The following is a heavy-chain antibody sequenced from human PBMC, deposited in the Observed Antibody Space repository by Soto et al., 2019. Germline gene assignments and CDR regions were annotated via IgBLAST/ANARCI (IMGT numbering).Heavy chain of an antibody. CDR3: VRQADEGYCSGGSCYDYYYMDV. D-gene: IGHD2-15*01. CDR2: IYPGDSDT. J-gene: IGHJ6*03. V-gene: IGHV5-51*01. Sequence: EVQLVQSGAEVKKPGESLKISCKGSGYSFTSYWIGWVRQMPGKGLEWMGIIYPGDSDTRYSPSFQGQVTISADKSISTAYLQWSSLKASDTAMYYCVRQADEGYCSGGSCYDYYYMDVWGKGTTVTVSS. CDR1: GYSFTSYW.